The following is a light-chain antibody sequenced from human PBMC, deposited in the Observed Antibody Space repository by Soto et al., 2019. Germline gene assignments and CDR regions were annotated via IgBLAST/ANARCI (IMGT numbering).Light chain of an antibody. Sequence: DIQMTQSPSSLSASVGDRVTITCRASQGISNYLAWYQQKPGKVPKLLIYVASTLQSGVPSRFSGSGSGTDFTVTISSLQPEDVATYYCQKYNSPPLTFGGGTKVEIK. CDR1: QGISNY. V-gene: IGKV1-27*01. J-gene: IGKJ4*01. CDR3: QKYNSPPLT. CDR2: VAS.